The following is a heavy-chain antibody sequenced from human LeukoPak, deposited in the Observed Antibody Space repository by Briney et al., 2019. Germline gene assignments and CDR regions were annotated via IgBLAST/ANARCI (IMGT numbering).Heavy chain of an antibody. J-gene: IGHJ4*02. CDR1: GYTFTSYG. CDR3: ARDGYYDILTGYPGSFDY. D-gene: IGHD3-9*01. Sequence: ASVKVSCKASGYTFTSYGISWVRQATGQGLEWMGWISAYNGNTNYAQKLQGRVTMTTDTSTSTAYMELRSLRSDDTAVYYCARDGYYDILTGYPGSFDYWGQGTLVTVSP. V-gene: IGHV1-18*01. CDR2: ISAYNGNT.